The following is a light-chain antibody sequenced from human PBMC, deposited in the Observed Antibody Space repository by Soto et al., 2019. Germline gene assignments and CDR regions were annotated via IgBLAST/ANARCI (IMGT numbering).Light chain of an antibody. J-gene: IGLJ2*01. CDR3: ATWDDGLGAPL. CDR1: SSNIGNNP. V-gene: IGLV1-44*01. Sequence: QSVLTQPLSASGTPGQSVTVSSSGGSSNIGNNPVNWYQQLPGAGPKLLIYRDDQRPSGVPDRFSGSKSDASASLAISGLQSEDEADYFCATWDDGLGAPLFGGGTKLTVL. CDR2: RDD.